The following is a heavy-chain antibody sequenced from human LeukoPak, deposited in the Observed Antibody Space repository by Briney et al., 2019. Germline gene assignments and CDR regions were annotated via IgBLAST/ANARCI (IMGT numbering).Heavy chain of an antibody. CDR1: GYSISSGYY. J-gene: IGHJ3*02. CDR3: AREWYYDSSGYYYLDAFDI. V-gene: IGHV4-38-2*02. Sequence: SETLSLTCTVSGYSISSGYYWGWIRQPPGKGLEWIGTIFYSGTTYYNPSLKSRVTMSVDTSKNQFSLKLSSVTAADTAVYYCAREWYYDSSGYYYLDAFDIWGQGTMVTVSS. D-gene: IGHD3-22*01. CDR2: IFYSGTT.